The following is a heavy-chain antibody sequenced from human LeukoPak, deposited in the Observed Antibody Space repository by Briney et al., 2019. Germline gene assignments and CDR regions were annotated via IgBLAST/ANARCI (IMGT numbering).Heavy chain of an antibody. CDR2: IDPSDSYP. J-gene: IGHJ6*02. Sequence: PGESLKISCTGFGYSFTGYWINWVRQMPGKGLEWMGTIDPSDSYPNYSPSFQGHVTISADKSINTAYLQWSSLKASDTAMYYCARLGASPFGGLISTYYGMDVWGQGTTVTVSS. D-gene: IGHD3-16*02. CDR3: ARLGASPFGGLISTYYGMDV. V-gene: IGHV5-10-1*01. CDR1: GYSFTGYW.